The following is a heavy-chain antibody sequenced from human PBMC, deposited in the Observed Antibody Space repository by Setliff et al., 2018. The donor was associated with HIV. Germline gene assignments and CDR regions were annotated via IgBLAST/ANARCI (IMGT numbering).Heavy chain of an antibody. CDR2: IYWDDDV. D-gene: IGHD2-21*01. Sequence: TLSLTCAVSGDSINSDRWWSWVRQPPGEGLEWLALIYWDDDVRYSPPLKNRLSISKDNSKNQVVLAMSNMDPVGTATYFCAHFTHFRDVYFDSWGPGILVTVSS. CDR1: GDSINSDRW. V-gene: IGHV2-5*08. J-gene: IGHJ4*01. CDR3: AHFTHFRDVYFDS.